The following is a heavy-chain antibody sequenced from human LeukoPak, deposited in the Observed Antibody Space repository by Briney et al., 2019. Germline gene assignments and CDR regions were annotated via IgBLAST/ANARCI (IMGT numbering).Heavy chain of an antibody. J-gene: IGHJ4*02. V-gene: IGHV4-59*01. CDR2: IYYSGSA. CDR1: GGSISNYY. D-gene: IGHD7-27*01. CDR3: ARGANCGLFDY. Sequence: SEALSLTCTVSGGSISNYYRSWIRQPPGKGLEWIGYIYYSGSANYNPSLKSRDTISVDTSSNQSSLKLSSVTAADTAVYYCARGANCGLFDYWGQGTLVTVSS.